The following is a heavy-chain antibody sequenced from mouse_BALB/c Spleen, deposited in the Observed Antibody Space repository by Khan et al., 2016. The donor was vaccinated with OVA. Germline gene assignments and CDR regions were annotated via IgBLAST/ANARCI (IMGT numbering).Heavy chain of an antibody. CDR1: GYTFTNYW. V-gene: IGHV1-63*02. CDR3: SRRRAARATWDYFDC. D-gene: IGHD3-1*01. Sequence: QMQLEESGAELVRPGTSVKMSCKAAGYTFTNYWIGWVKQRPGHGLEWIGDTYPGGGYTNYNEKFKGKATLTADTSSSTAYMQLSGLTSEDSAIFYCSRRRAARATWDYFDCWGQGTTLTVSS. J-gene: IGHJ2*01. CDR2: TYPGGGYT.